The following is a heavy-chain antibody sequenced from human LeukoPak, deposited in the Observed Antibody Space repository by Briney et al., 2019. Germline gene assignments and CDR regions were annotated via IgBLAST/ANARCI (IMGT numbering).Heavy chain of an antibody. CDR3: ARAVVAATLWFDP. V-gene: IGHV4-34*01. J-gene: IGHJ5*02. CDR1: GGSFSGYY. D-gene: IGHD2-15*01. CDR2: INHSGST. Sequence: SETLSLTCAVYGGSFSGYYWSWIRQPPGKGLEWIGEINHSGSTNYNPSLKSRVTISVDTSKNQFSLKLSSVTAADTAVYYCARAVVAATLWFDPWGQGPRSPSPQ.